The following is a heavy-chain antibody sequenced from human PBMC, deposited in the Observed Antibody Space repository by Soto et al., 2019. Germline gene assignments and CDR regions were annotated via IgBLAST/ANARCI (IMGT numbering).Heavy chain of an antibody. J-gene: IGHJ4*02. D-gene: IGHD3-9*01. CDR1: GGSISSGGYY. CDR3: ARAGYWERYDILTGYYKGFDY. V-gene: IGHV4-31*03. Sequence: SETLSLTCTVSGGSISSGGYYWSWIRQHPGKGLEWIGYIYYSGSTYYNPSLKSRVTISVDTSKNQFSLKLSSVTAADTAVYYCARAGYWERYDILTGYYKGFDYWGQGTLVTVSS. CDR2: IYYSGST.